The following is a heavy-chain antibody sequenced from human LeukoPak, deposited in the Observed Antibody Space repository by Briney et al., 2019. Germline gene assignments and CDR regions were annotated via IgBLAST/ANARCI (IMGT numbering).Heavy chain of an antibody. V-gene: IGHV3-48*01. J-gene: IGHJ4*02. CDR1: GFTFSSYS. Sequence: GGSLRLSCAASGFTFSSYSMNWVRQAPGKGLEWVSYISSSSSTIYYADSVKGRFTISRDNAKNSLYLQMSSLRAEDTAVYYCARLATVVTDYWGQGTLVTVSS. D-gene: IGHD4-23*01. CDR2: ISSSSSTI. CDR3: ARLATVVTDY.